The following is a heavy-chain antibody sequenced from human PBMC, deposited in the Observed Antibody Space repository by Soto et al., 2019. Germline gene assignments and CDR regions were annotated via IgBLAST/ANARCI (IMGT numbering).Heavy chain of an antibody. Sequence: QVQLVQSGAEVKKPGASVKVSCKASGYTFTSYAMHWVRQAPGQRLEWMGWINAGNGNTKYSQKFQGRVTITRDTSASTAYMELGSLRSEDTAVYYCAREGVWASRCSGGSCSTAMVTSYYYYGMDVWGQGTTVTVSS. CDR2: INAGNGNT. J-gene: IGHJ6*02. CDR3: AREGVWASRCSGGSCSTAMVTSYYYYGMDV. D-gene: IGHD2-15*01. CDR1: GYTFTSYA. V-gene: IGHV1-3*01.